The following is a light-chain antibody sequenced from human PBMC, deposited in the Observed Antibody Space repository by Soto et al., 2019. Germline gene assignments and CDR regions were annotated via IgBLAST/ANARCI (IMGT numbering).Light chain of an antibody. CDR1: SSDIGGHDD. J-gene: IGLJ1*01. CDR3: CSYTSYLTPYG. CDR2: GVT. Sequence: QSALTQPASVSGSPGQSITISCTGTSSDIGGHDDVSWYQQHPGKVPKLLLYGVTDRPSGVSDRFSGSKSGNVASLTISGLQAEDEADYYCCSYTSYLTPYGFGTGTKVTVL. V-gene: IGLV2-14*03.